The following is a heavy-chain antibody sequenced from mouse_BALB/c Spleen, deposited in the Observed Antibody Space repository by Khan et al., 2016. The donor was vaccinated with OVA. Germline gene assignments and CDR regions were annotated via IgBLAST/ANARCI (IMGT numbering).Heavy chain of an antibody. CDR1: GYTFTDYY. D-gene: IGHD1-2*01. Sequence: QVQLQQPGAELARPGASVKLSCKASGYTFTDYYINWVKQRTGQGLEWIGEISPASGDIHYKARFKGKATLTADQSSSTAYLQLSSLTSEASAVFVGASRNYCGYTFAYWGQGTLVTVSA. CDR3: ASRNYCGYTFAY. V-gene: IGHV1-77*01. J-gene: IGHJ3*01. CDR2: ISPASGDI.